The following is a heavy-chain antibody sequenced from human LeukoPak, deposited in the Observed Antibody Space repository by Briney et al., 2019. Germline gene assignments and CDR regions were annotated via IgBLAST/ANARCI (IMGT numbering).Heavy chain of an antibody. CDR3: ARDGRSGSSYYFDY. CDR2: IYHSGST. D-gene: IGHD3-10*01. Sequence: PSETLSLTCAVSGGSISSSNWWSWVRRPPGKGLEGIGEIYHSGSTNYNPALKSRVTTSVDTSKNQFSLKLSSVTAADTAVYYCARDGRSGSSYYFDYWGQGTLVTVSS. CDR1: GGSISSSNW. V-gene: IGHV4-4*02. J-gene: IGHJ4*02.